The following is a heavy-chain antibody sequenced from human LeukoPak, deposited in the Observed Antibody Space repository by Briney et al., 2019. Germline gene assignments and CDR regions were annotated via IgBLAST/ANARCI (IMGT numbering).Heavy chain of an antibody. CDR1: GYTLTELA. CDR2: FDPEDGET. V-gene: IGHV1-24*01. D-gene: IGHD3-10*01. J-gene: IGHJ6*02. Sequence: ASVQVSCKVSGYTLTELAVHWVRQAPGKGLEWMGHFDPEDGETIYAQNFQGRLTVTEDTSADTAYMELSSLRSEDTAVYYCATDRITMIRGGRAYFYRGTDAWGQGTTVIVSS. CDR3: ATDRITMIRGGRAYFYRGTDA.